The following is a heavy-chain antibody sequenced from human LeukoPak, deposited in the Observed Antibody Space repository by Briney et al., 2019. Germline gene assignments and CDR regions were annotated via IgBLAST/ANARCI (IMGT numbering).Heavy chain of an antibody. D-gene: IGHD6-19*01. Sequence: GGSLRLSCAASGFTFSSYAMSWVRQAPGKGLEWVSSISTGSSYIYSADSVKGRFTISRDNAKNSLYLQMNSLRAEDTAVYYCARKSSSGWYFDYWGQGTLVTVSS. J-gene: IGHJ4*02. CDR3: ARKSSSGWYFDY. CDR2: ISTGSSYI. V-gene: IGHV3-21*01. CDR1: GFTFSSYA.